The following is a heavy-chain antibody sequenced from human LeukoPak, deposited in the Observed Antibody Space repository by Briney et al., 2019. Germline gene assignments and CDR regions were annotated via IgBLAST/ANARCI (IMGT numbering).Heavy chain of an antibody. J-gene: IGHJ4*02. D-gene: IGHD4-17*01. CDR3: ARGEERYGDYLYYFDY. Sequence: SVRVSCKASGGTFSSYAISWVRQAPGQGREWMGGIIPIFGTAIYGQKFQGRVTITADESTSTAYMELSSLRSEDTAVYYCARGEERYGDYLYYFDYWGQGTLVTVSS. CDR2: IIPIFGTA. CDR1: GGTFSSYA. V-gene: IGHV1-69*13.